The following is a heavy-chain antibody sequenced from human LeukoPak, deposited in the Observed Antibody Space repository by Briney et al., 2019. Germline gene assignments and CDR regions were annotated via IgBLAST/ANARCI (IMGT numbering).Heavy chain of an antibody. CDR1: GGSISSYY. D-gene: IGHD5-24*01. Sequence: SETLSLTCTVSGGSISSYYWSWIRQPPGKGQEWIGYIYYSGSTNYNPSLKSRVTISVDASKNQFSLKLSSVTAADTAVYYCARGGRDGFTITEGGNWFDPWGQGTLVTVSS. J-gene: IGHJ5*02. V-gene: IGHV4-59*01. CDR2: IYYSGST. CDR3: ARGGRDGFTITEGGNWFDP.